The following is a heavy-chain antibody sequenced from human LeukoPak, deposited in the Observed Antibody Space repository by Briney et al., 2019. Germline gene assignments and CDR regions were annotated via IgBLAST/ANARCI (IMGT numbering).Heavy chain of an antibody. Sequence: GGSLRLSCAASGFTFSTYSMNWVRQAPGKGLEWVSYISSSSSTIYYADSVKGRFTISRDNAKNSLYLQMNSLRAEDTALYYCAKRSGQYYFDYWGQGTLVTVSS. D-gene: IGHD3-3*01. CDR2: ISSSSSTI. CDR1: GFTFSTYS. CDR3: AKRSGQYYFDY. V-gene: IGHV3-48*04. J-gene: IGHJ4*02.